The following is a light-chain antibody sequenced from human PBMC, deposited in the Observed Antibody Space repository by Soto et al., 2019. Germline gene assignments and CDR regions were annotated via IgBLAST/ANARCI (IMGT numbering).Light chain of an antibody. V-gene: IGKV1-5*03. J-gene: IGKJ1*01. CDR1: QTISSW. Sequence: DIQMTQSPSTLSGSVGDRVTITCRASQTISSWLAWYQQKPGKAPTLLIYKASTLKSGVPSRFSGSGSGTEFTLPSSSMQPDDFATYYCQHYNSYSEAFGQGTKVELK. CDR3: QHYNSYSEA. CDR2: KAS.